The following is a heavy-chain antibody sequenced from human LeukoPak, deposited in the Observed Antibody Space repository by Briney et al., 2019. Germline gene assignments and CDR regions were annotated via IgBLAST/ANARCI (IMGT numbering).Heavy chain of an antibody. V-gene: IGHV5-51*01. Sequence: GESLRISCKGSAYTFSSYWIGWVRQMPGKGLEWMGIIYPGDSDTRYSLSLQGQVTISVDTSIGTAYLQWSSLKASDTAIYYCARQNDFRLDYWGQGTLVTVSS. J-gene: IGHJ4*02. CDR3: ARQNDFRLDY. CDR1: AYTFSSYW. CDR2: IYPGDSDT. D-gene: IGHD3-3*01.